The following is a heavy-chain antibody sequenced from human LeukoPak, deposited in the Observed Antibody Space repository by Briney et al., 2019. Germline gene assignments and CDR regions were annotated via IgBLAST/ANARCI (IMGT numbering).Heavy chain of an antibody. CDR3: ARARPEGEGSPFDY. CDR2: IIPILGIA. J-gene: IGHJ4*02. Sequence: SVKVSCKASGGTFSSYAISWVRQAPGQGLEWMGRIIPILGIANYAQKFQGRVTITADKSTSTAYMELSSLRSEDTAVYYCARARPEGEGSPFDYWGQGTLVTVSS. CDR1: GGTFSSYA. D-gene: IGHD1-26*01. V-gene: IGHV1-69*04.